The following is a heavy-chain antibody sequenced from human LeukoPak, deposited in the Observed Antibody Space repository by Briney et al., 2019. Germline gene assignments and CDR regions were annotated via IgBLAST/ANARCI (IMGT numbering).Heavy chain of an antibody. J-gene: IGHJ3*01. Sequence: GGSLRLSCAASGFTLSSYGMHWVRQAPGGGLDWVAFIRYNGIHQFYGDAVKGRFTFSRDTSKNTVFLEMNSLRPEDTALYYCAKDLSRGSYPEAVDVWGQGTMVIVSS. V-gene: IGHV3-30*02. CDR2: IRYNGIHQ. D-gene: IGHD2-2*01. CDR3: AKDLSRGSYPEAVDV. CDR1: GFTLSSYG.